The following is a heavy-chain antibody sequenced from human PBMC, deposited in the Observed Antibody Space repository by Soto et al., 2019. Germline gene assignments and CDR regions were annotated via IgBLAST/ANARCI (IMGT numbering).Heavy chain of an antibody. J-gene: IGHJ4*02. V-gene: IGHV4-34*01. CDR1: GGSFSGDY. CDR3: ARGRYCSSTSCYGYCDY. D-gene: IGHD2-2*01. CDR2: INHSGST. Sequence: SETLSLTCAVYGGSFSGDYWSWIRQPPGKGLEWIGEINHSGSTNYNPSLKSRVTISVDTSKNQFSLKLSSVTAADTAVYYCARGRYCSSTSCYGYCDYWGQGTLVTVSS.